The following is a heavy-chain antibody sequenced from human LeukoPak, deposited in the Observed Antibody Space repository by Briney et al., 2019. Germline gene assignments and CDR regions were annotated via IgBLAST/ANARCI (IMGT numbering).Heavy chain of an antibody. J-gene: IGHJ4*02. CDR3: ANRYCSGGSCHRDY. CDR1: GFTFSSYS. D-gene: IGHD2-15*01. V-gene: IGHV3-30*02. Sequence: GGSLRLSCAASGFTFSSYSMNWVRQAPGKGLEWVAFIRYDGSNKYYADSVKGRLTISRDNSKNTLYLQMNSLRAEDTALYYCANRYCSGGSCHRDYWGQGTLVTVSS. CDR2: IRYDGSNK.